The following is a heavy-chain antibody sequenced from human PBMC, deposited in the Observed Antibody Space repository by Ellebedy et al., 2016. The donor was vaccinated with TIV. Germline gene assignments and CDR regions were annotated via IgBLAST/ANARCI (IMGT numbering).Heavy chain of an antibody. CDR3: ARVHLPTSNLWYFDL. Sequence: SVKVSXXSSGYTFTSYGISWVRQAPGQGLEWMGELVPLSRAERHGQKFQGRLTMTADDSTSTAYMELTSLRFDDTAVYYCARVHLPTSNLWYFDLWGRGTQVTVSS. D-gene: IGHD1-1*01. CDR2: LVPLSRAE. V-gene: IGHV1-69*13. J-gene: IGHJ2*01. CDR1: GYTFTSYG.